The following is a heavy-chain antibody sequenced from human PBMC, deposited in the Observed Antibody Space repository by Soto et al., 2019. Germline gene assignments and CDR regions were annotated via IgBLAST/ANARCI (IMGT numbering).Heavy chain of an antibody. CDR3: ARDRSEYSGYDSYYFDY. D-gene: IGHD5-12*01. CDR1: GGTFSSYT. J-gene: IGHJ4*02. CDR2: IIPILGIA. Sequence: SVKVSCKASGGTFSSYTISWVRQAPGQGLEWMGRIIPILGIANYAQKFQGRVTITADKSTSTAYMELSSLRSEDTAVYYCARDRSEYSGYDSYYFDYWGQGTLVTVSS. V-gene: IGHV1-69*04.